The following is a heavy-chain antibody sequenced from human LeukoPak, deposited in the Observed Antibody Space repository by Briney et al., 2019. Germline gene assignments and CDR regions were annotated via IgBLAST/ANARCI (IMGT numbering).Heavy chain of an antibody. D-gene: IGHD3-10*02. Sequence: GGSLRLSCADSGFTFSSYSMNWVRQAPGKGLEWVSYISRSSSTIYYADSVKGRFTISRDNAKNSLYLQMNSLRAEDTAVYYCAELGITMIGGVWGKGTTVTISS. CDR3: AELGITMIGGV. V-gene: IGHV3-48*01. CDR1: GFTFSSYS. CDR2: ISRSSSTI. J-gene: IGHJ6*04.